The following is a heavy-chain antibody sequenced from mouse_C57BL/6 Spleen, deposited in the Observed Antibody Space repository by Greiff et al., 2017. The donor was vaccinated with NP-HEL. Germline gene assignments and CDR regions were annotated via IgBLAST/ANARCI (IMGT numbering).Heavy chain of an antibody. D-gene: IGHD1-1*01. V-gene: IGHV1-72*01. CDR1: GYTFTSYW. J-gene: IGHJ2*01. CDR2: IDPNSGGT. CDR3: ARSLYYGSSARYFDY. Sequence: VQLQQPGAELVKPGASVKLSCKASGYTFTSYWMHWVKQRPGRGLEWIGRIDPNSGGTKYNEKFKSKATLTVDKPSSTAYMQLSSLTSEDAAVYYCARSLYYGSSARYFDYWGQGTTLTVSS.